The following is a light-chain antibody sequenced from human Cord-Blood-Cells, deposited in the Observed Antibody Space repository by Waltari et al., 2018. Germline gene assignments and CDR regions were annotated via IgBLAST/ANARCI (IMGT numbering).Light chain of an antibody. Sequence: QSALTQPASVSGSPGQSITISCTGTSSDVGSYNPVSWYQQHPGKAPKLMIYEGSKRPSGVSNRFSGSKSGNTASLTTSGLQAEDEADYYCCSYAGSSTWVFGGGTKLTVL. CDR2: EGS. CDR3: CSYAGSSTWV. V-gene: IGLV2-23*01. J-gene: IGLJ3*02. CDR1: SSDVGSYNP.